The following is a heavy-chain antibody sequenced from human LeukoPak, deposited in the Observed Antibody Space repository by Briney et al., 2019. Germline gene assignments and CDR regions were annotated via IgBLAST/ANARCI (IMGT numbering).Heavy chain of an antibody. D-gene: IGHD1-26*01. CDR3: ARDSRRVVGATSGWFDP. Sequence: ASVKVSCKASGGTFSSYTINWVRQAPGQGLEWMGGIIPVFGTANYVQKFQGRVTITADESTSTAYMELSSLRSEDTAVYYCARDSRRVVGATSGWFDPWGQGTLVTVSS. CDR2: IIPVFGTA. V-gene: IGHV1-69*13. J-gene: IGHJ5*02. CDR1: GGTFSSYT.